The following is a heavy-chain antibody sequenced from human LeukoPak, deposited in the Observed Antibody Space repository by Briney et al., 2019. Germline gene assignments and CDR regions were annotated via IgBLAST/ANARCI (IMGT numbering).Heavy chain of an antibody. CDR3: AKCGEGFADSITDF. V-gene: IGHV3-23*01. D-gene: IGHD7-27*01. J-gene: IGHJ4*02. Sequence: GGSLRLSCAASGFTFTRYAMSCVRQAPGKGLEWVSGISGSGGSTHYADSVKGRFTISRDNSKNTVFLQMNSLRAEDTAVYYCAKCGEGFADSITDFWGQGTLVTVSS. CDR2: ISGSGGST. CDR1: GFTFTRYA.